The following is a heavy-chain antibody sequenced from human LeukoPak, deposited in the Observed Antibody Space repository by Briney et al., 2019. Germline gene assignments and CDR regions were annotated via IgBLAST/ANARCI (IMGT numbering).Heavy chain of an antibody. V-gene: IGHV6-1*01. CDR2: TYYRSKWYY. CDR3: ARDRPNSSGWTPLDY. CDR1: GXSVSSNSFS. J-gene: IGHJ4*02. Sequence: SQTLSLTCAISGXSVSSNSFSWNWIRQSPSRGLDWLGRTYYRSKWYYEYALSVKSRITVNPDTSKNQFSLQLNSVTPEDTAVYYCARDRPNSSGWTPLDYWGQGTLVTVSS. D-gene: IGHD6-19*01.